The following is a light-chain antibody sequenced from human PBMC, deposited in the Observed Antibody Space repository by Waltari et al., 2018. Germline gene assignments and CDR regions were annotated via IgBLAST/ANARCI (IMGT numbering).Light chain of an antibody. CDR3: QRYGTLPAT. CDR1: QSVSRALRT. Sequence: EIVLTQSPGTLSLSPGERATLSCRASQSVSRALRTLAWYQQKPGQAPRLLIYDASTRATVIPDRFSGSGSGTDFTLTISRLEPDDFAVYYCQRYGTLPATFGQGTKVEIK. CDR2: DAS. J-gene: IGKJ1*01. V-gene: IGKV3-20*01.